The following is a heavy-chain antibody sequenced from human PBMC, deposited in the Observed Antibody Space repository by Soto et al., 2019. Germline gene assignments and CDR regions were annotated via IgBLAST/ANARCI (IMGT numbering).Heavy chain of an antibody. CDR2: IHFSGET. Sequence: QVQLQESGPGLMKPSQTLSLTCTVSGASIGRGGYYWTWIRQHPGKALEWMGHIHFSGETNYNPSLMGRLTLSIDTATNQYSLNLAAVTAADTAMYYCARDQGGDIDYCGQGTLVTVSS. J-gene: IGHJ4*02. CDR1: GASIGRGGYY. V-gene: IGHV4-31*03. D-gene: IGHD2-21*01. CDR3: ARDQGGDIDY.